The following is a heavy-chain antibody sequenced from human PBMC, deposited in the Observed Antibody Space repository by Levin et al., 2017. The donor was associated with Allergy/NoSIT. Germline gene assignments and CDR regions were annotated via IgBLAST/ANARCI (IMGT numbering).Heavy chain of an antibody. CDR1: GGSISSSNW. CDR2: IYHSGST. J-gene: IGHJ4*02. V-gene: IGHV4-4*02. CDR3: AREEHYSSGWYDY. Sequence: GSLRLSCAVSGGSISSSNWWSWVRQPPGKGLEWIGEIYHSGSTNYNPSLKSRGTISVDKSKNQFSLKLSSVSAADTAVYYCAREEHYSSGWYDYWGQGTLVTVSS. D-gene: IGHD6-19*01.